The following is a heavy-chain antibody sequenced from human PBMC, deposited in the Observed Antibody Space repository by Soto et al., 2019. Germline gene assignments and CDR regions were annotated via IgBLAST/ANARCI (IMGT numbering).Heavy chain of an antibody. D-gene: IGHD1-26*01. CDR2: VRSKSDGGTA. V-gene: IGHV3-15*07. J-gene: IGHJ4*02. CDR1: SFAFRDAS. Sequence: EVPLVESGGGLVKPGGSLRLSCAASSFAFRDASMNWVRQAPGKGLEWVGRVRSKSDGGTADYAAPVKGRFTISRDDSKNTVYLQMNSLKTEDTAVYYCTSSYVVGEDYWGQGTLVSVSS. CDR3: TSSYVVGEDY.